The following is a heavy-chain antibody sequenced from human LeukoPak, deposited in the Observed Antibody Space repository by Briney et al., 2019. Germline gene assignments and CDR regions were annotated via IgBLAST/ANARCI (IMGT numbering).Heavy chain of an antibody. Sequence: NPSETLSLTCTVSGGSISSYYWSWIRQPPGKGLEWIGYIYYSGSTNYNPSLKSRVTISVDTSKNQFSLKLSSVTAADTAVYYCARAPDGGYGGYYYYGMDVWGQGTTVTVSS. CDR1: GGSISSYY. CDR2: IYYSGST. CDR3: ARAPDGGYGGYYYYGMDV. V-gene: IGHV4-59*01. J-gene: IGHJ6*02. D-gene: IGHD4-23*01.